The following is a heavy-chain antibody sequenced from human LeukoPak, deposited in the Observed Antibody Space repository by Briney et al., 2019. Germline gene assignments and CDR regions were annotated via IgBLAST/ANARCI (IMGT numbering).Heavy chain of an antibody. V-gene: IGHV3-74*01. CDR2: INSDGGST. Sequence: GGSLRLSCAASGFTFSSYWMHWVRQAPGKGLVWVSRINSDGGSTSYADSVKGRFTISRDNAKNTLYLQMNSLRAEDTAVYYCARDGNSKGDFDYWGQGTLVTVSS. J-gene: IGHJ4*02. D-gene: IGHD4-11*01. CDR3: ARDGNSKGDFDY. CDR1: GFTFSSYW.